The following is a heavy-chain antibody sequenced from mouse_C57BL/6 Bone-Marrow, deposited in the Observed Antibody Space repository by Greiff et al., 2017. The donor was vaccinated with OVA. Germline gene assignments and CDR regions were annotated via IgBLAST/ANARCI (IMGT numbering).Heavy chain of an antibody. CDR3: ARQLMRAMDD. D-gene: IGHD1-3*01. Sequence: VQLQQPGAELVMPGASVKLSCKASGYTFTSYWMHWVKQRPGQGLEWIGEIDPSDSYTNYNQKFKGKSTLTVDKSSSTAYMQLSSLTSEDSAVYYCARQLMRAMDDWGQGTSVTVAS. J-gene: IGHJ4*01. CDR2: IDPSDSYT. CDR1: GYTFTSYW. V-gene: IGHV1-69*01.